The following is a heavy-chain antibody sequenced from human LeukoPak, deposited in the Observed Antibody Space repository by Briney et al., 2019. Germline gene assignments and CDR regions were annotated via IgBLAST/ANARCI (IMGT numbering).Heavy chain of an antibody. Sequence: PSETLSLTCAVYGGSFSGYYWSWIRQPPGKGLEWIGEINHSGSTNYNPSLKSRVTISVDTSKNQFSLKLSSVTAADTAVYYCAKEGTPGYYFDYWGQGTLVTVSS. J-gene: IGHJ4*02. CDR3: AKEGTPGYYFDY. CDR2: INHSGST. D-gene: IGHD3-10*01. V-gene: IGHV4-34*01. CDR1: GGSFSGYY.